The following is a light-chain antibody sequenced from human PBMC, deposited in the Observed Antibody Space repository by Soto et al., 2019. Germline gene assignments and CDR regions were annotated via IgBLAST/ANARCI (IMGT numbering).Light chain of an antibody. CDR2: AAS. CDR1: QGISSY. CDR3: QQLNSYPRGF. Sequence: IQLTQSPSSLSASVGDRVTITCRASQGISSYLAWYQQKPGKAPKLLIYAASTLQSGVPSRFSGSGSGTDFTLTISSLQPEDFATYYCQQLNSYPRGFFGPGTKVDIK. V-gene: IGKV1-9*01. J-gene: IGKJ3*01.